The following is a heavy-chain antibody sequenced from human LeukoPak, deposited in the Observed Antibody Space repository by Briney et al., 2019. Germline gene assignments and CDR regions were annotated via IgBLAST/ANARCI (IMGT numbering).Heavy chain of an antibody. CDR2: IYHSGST. Sequence: PSETLSLTCAVSGGSISSGGYSWSWIRQPPGKGLEWIGYIYHSGSTYYNPSLKSRVTISVDRSKNQFSLKLSSVTAADTAVYYCARGGGHDFWSGYYNFDYWGQGTLVTVSS. D-gene: IGHD3-3*01. CDR1: GGSISSGGYS. CDR3: ARGGGHDFWSGYYNFDY. J-gene: IGHJ4*02. V-gene: IGHV4-30-2*01.